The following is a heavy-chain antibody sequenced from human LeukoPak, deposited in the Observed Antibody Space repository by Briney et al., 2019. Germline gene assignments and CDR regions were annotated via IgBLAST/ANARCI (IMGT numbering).Heavy chain of an antibody. CDR1: GYTFTGYY. J-gene: IGHJ4*02. CDR2: INPNSGDT. Sequence: ASVKVSCEASGYTFTGYYLYWVRQAPGQGLEWMGRINPNSGDTENTQKFEDRVTMTRDTSTSTAYMELRGLRSEDTAVYYCARDSSGYFLDYWGQGTLVTVSS. CDR3: ARDSSGYFLDY. V-gene: IGHV1-2*06. D-gene: IGHD3-22*01.